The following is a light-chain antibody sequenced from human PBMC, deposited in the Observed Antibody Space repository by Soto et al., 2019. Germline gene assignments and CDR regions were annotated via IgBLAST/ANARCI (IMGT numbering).Light chain of an antibody. V-gene: IGLV2-11*01. CDR3: CSYAGSYSWV. CDR1: SSDVGDYNY. J-gene: IGLJ3*02. Sequence: QSALTQPRSVSGSPGQSVTISCTGTSSDVGDYNYVSWYQQHPGKAPRLIIFDVTKRPSGVPDRLSGSKSGNTASLTISRLQAEDEADYYCCSYAGSYSWVFGGGTKVTVL. CDR2: DVT.